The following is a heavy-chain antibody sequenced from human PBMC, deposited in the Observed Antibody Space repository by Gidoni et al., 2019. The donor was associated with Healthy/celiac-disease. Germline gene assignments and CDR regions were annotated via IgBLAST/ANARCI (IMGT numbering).Heavy chain of an antibody. V-gene: IGHV3-21*01. CDR1: GCTFSSYS. J-gene: IGHJ4*02. Sequence: EVQLVESGGGLVKPGGYLRLSCAASGCTFSSYSMTWVRQAPGKGLEVFSSISSSSSYIYYADSLKGRFTISRDNAKNSLYLQMNSLRAEDTAVYYCARDSSMVRGAKPDYWGQGTLVTVSS. CDR3: ARDSSMVRGAKPDY. D-gene: IGHD3-10*01. CDR2: ISSSSSYI.